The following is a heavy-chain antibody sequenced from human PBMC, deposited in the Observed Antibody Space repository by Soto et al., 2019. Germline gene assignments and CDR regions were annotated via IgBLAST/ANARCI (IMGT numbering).Heavy chain of an antibody. V-gene: IGHV1-18*01. Sequence: ASVKVSCKASGYAFTSHGYAWVRQAPGQGLEWMGWISAYNGDTNYAQKFQDRVTLTTDTSTTTVHMELRNLGSDDTAVYYCARSGAYCTSITCLFDSFWGLGTLVTVSS. J-gene: IGHJ4*02. CDR2: ISAYNGDT. D-gene: IGHD2-8*01. CDR3: ARSGAYCTSITCLFDSF. CDR1: GYAFTSHG.